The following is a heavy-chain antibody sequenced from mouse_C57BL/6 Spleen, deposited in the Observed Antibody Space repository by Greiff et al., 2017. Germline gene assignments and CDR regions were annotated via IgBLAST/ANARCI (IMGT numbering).Heavy chain of an antibody. CDR2: INPNNGGT. CDR3: ARGIYYDYDGWFAY. Sequence: VQLQQSGPELVKPGASVKMSCKASGYTFTDYNMHWVKQSHGKSLEWIGYINPNNGGTSYNQKFKGKATLTVNKSSSTAYMELRSLTSEDSAVYDCARGIYYDYDGWFAYWGQGTLVTVSA. CDR1: GYTFTDYN. V-gene: IGHV1-22*01. J-gene: IGHJ3*01. D-gene: IGHD2-4*01.